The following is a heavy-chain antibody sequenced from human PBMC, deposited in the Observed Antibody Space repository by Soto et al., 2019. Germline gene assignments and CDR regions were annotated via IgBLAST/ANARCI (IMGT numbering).Heavy chain of an antibody. D-gene: IGHD6-19*01. CDR2: INHSGST. CDR3: ARSYSSGWYFDY. V-gene: IGHV4-34*01. J-gene: IGHJ4*02. CDR1: GGSFSGYY. Sequence: QVQLQQWDAGLLKPSETLSLTCAVYGGSFSGYYWSWIRQPPGKGLEWIGEINHSGSTNYNPSLKSRVTISVDTSKNQFSLKLSSVTAADTAVYYCARSYSSGWYFDYWGQGTLVTVSS.